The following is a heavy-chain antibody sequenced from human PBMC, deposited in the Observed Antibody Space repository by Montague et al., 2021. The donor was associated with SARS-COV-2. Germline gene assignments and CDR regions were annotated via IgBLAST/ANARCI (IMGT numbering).Heavy chain of an antibody. D-gene: IGHD2-8*01. CDR3: ATNKYCTLHDCLHGRHYFDH. V-gene: IGHV3-48*03. J-gene: IGHJ4*02. CDR1: GFDFFNFD. CDR2: ISSSGATI. Sequence: SLRLSCAASGFDFFNFDMAWVRQAPGRGLEWISDISSSGATILYADSLKGRFTTSRDNIQKSLYLQMSSLRAEDTAVYYCATNKYCTLHDCLHGRHYFDHWGQGTLVTVSS.